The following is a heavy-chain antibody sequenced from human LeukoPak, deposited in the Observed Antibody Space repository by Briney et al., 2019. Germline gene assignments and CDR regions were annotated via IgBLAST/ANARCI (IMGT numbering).Heavy chain of an antibody. CDR3: AKYVRLGARGYYFDY. CDR2: INHSGST. Sequence: PSETLSLTCAVYGGSFSGYYWSWIRQPPGKGLEWIGEINHSGSTNYNPSLKSRVTISVDTSKNQFSLKLSSVTAADTAVYYCAKYVRLGARGYYFDYWGQGTLVSVSS. D-gene: IGHD1-26*01. J-gene: IGHJ4*02. CDR1: GGSFSGYY. V-gene: IGHV4-34*01.